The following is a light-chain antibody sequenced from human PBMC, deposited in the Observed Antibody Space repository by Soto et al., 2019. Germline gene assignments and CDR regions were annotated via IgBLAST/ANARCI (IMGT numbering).Light chain of an antibody. J-gene: IGKJ5*01. CDR3: QQYGSSPIT. Sequence: IVLTQSPTTLSSSPGERATLSCGASQSVSSSYVAWYKHKRGLAPRLXSHDTSSRAIGIPDRFSGSKSGTKFTLTIRRMEPEDVAMYYCQQYGSSPITFGQGTRLEIK. CDR2: DTS. V-gene: IGKV3D-20*01. CDR1: QSVSSSY.